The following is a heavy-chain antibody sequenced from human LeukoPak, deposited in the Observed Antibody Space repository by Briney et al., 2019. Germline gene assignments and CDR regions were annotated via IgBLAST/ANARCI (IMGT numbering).Heavy chain of an antibody. D-gene: IGHD3-22*01. CDR2: IYSGGST. J-gene: IGHJ4*02. V-gene: IGHV3-53*01. CDR3: ARFKGNYYDSSGYSPYFDY. CDR1: GFTVSSNY. Sequence: GGSLRLSCAASGFTVSSNYMSWVRQAPGKGLEWVSVIYSGGSTYYADSVKGRFTISRDNSKNTLYLQMNSLRAEDTAVYYCARFKGNYYDSSGYSPYFDYWGQGTLVTVSP.